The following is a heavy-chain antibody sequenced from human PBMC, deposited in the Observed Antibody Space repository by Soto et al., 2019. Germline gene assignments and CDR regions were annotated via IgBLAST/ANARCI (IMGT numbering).Heavy chain of an antibody. V-gene: IGHV4-61*01. CDR3: AREMSYYFDS. CDR1: GGSVSSGIYY. CDR2: IYYSGST. J-gene: IGHJ4*01. Sequence: QVQLQESGPGLVKPSETLSLTCTVSGGSVSSGIYYWSWIRQPPGKGLEWLGYIYYSGSTKYNPSLKSRVTISVDTSKNQFSLKLSSVTAADTAVYYCAREMSYYFDSWGHGTLVTVSS.